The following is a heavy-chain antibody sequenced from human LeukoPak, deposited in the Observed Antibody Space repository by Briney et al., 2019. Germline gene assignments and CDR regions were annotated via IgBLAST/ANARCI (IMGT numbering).Heavy chain of an antibody. CDR3: ARAVNYYDSSGYCFDY. CDR2: INHSGST. CDR1: GGSFSGYY. V-gene: IGHV4-34*01. Sequence: SETLSLTCAVYGGSFSGYYWSWIRQPPGKGLEWIGEINHSGSTNYNPSLKSRVTISVDTSKNQFSLKLSSVTAADTAVYYCARAVNYYDSSGYCFDYWGQGTLVTVSS. J-gene: IGHJ4*02. D-gene: IGHD3-22*01.